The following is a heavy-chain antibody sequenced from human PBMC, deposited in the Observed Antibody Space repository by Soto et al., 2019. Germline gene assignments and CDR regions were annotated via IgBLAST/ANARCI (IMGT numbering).Heavy chain of an antibody. CDR1: GGTFSSYT. V-gene: IGHV1-69*02. J-gene: IGHJ3*02. Sequence: QVQLGQSGAEVKKPGSSVKVSCKASGGTFSSYTISWVRQAPGQGLELMGRIIPILGIANYAQKFQGRVTITADKSTSTAYMEQGSLRSEDKAVYYCARAQTYQLLSPAFDIWGQGTMVTVSS. CDR2: IIPILGIA. D-gene: IGHD2-2*01. CDR3: ARAQTYQLLSPAFDI.